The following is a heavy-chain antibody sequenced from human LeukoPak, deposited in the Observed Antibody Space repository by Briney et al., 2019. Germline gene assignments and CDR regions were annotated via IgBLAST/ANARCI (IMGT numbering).Heavy chain of an antibody. CDR2: INPSGGST. CDR3: ARAPIPGLCNCTPLLYYGMDV. CDR1: GYSFTNYY. D-gene: IGHD2/OR15-2a*01. J-gene: IGHJ6*02. Sequence: ASVKVSCKASGYSFTNYYMHWVRQAPGQGLEWMGFINPSGGSTSYAQKFQGRVTMTRDTSTSTVYMELSSLRSEDTAVYYCARAPIPGLCNCTPLLYYGMDVWGQGTTVTVSS. V-gene: IGHV1-46*01.